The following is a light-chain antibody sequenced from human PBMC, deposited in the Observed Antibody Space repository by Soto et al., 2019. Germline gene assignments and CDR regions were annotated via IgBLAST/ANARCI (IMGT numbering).Light chain of an antibody. Sequence: QMTQSPSTLSVSVGDRGTITCRASQSVSRWLAWYQQKPGKAPKLLIYKASTLESGVPSRFSGSGSGTEFTLAISSLQPDDSATYYCQQYNDNWTFGQGTKVEIK. J-gene: IGKJ1*01. CDR2: KAS. CDR1: QSVSRW. V-gene: IGKV1-5*03. CDR3: QQYNDNWT.